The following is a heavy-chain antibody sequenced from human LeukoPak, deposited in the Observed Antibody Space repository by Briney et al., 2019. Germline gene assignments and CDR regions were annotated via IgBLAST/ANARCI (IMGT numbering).Heavy chain of an antibody. J-gene: IGHJ4*02. Sequence: GSLRLSCAASGFTFSSFWMNGIRQARGKGLEWVAHIKPDGSEKYYADSVRGRFTISRDDAQNTVSLQFNSLTAEDTATYYCARVEGRREHLVDYSRQGALVTVSS. CDR3: ARVEGRREHLVDY. V-gene: IGHV3-7*01. CDR2: IKPDGSEK. CDR1: GFTFSSFW. D-gene: IGHD1-26*01.